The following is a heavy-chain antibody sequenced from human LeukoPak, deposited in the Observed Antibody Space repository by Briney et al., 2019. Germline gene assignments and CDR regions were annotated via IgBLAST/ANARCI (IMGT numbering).Heavy chain of an antibody. CDR3: ARALSPYYDYVWGRDAFDI. J-gene: IGHJ3*02. V-gene: IGHV3-30-3*01. CDR1: GFTFSSYA. D-gene: IGHD3-16*01. CDR2: ISYDGSNK. Sequence: GGSLRLSCAASGFTFSSYAMHWVRQAPGKGLEWVAVISYDGSNKYYADSVKGRFTISRDNSKNTLYLQMNSLRAEDTAVYYCARALSPYYDYVWGRDAFDIWGQGTMVTVSS.